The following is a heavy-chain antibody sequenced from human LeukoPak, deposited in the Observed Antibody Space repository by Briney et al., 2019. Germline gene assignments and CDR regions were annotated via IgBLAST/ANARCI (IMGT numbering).Heavy chain of an antibody. Sequence: SETLSLTCTVSGGSISSGDYYWSWIRQPPGKGLEWIGYIYYSGSTYHNPSLKSRVTISVDTSKNQFSLKLSSVTAADTAVYYCARVELWPYYDSSGYIDYWGQGTLVTVSS. CDR3: ARVELWPYYDSSGYIDY. V-gene: IGHV4-30-4*08. CDR1: GGSISSGDYY. CDR2: IYYSGST. J-gene: IGHJ4*02. D-gene: IGHD3-22*01.